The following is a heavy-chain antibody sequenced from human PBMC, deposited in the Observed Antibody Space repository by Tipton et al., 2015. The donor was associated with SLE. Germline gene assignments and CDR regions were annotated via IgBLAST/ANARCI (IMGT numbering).Heavy chain of an antibody. Sequence: TLSLTCTVSGGSITTKNYYWVWFRQPPGKGLEWIGTMSYSGTTYYNASLDSRVTMSLDTSNNQFSLRLSSVTAADTAIYYCATLVGGYYSSSRVVWYFDLWGRGTLVTVSS. CDR2: MSYSGTT. CDR1: GGSITTKNYY. D-gene: IGHD6-6*01. V-gene: IGHV4-39*07. CDR3: ATLVGGYYSSSRVVWYFDL. J-gene: IGHJ2*01.